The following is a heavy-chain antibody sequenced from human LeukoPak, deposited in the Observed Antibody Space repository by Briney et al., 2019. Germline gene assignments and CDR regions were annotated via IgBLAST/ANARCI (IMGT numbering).Heavy chain of an antibody. J-gene: IGHJ5*02. D-gene: IGHD2-2*01. Sequence: PGGSLRLSCAASGFTFSRYWMSWVRQAPGRGREGVAHIKQDGSEKYYVDSVRGRFIISRDNANNSLYLQMNSLRGEDTAIYYCARYALITCSRWLDRWGQRTLVTVSS. CDR2: IKQDGSEK. V-gene: IGHV3-7*01. CDR3: ARYALITCSRWLDR. CDR1: GFTFSRYW.